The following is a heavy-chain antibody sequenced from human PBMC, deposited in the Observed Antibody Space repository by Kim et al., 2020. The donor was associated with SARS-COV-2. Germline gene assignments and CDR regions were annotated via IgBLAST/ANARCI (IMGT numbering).Heavy chain of an antibody. J-gene: IGHJ4*02. Sequence: SETLSLTCTVSGGSISSYYWSWIRQPPGKGLEWIGYIYYSGSTNYNPSLKSRVTISVDTSKNQFSLKLSSVTAADTAVYYCARGGYYYDSSGYYQGFGDYFDYWGQGTLVTVSS. CDR2: IYYSGST. CDR3: ARGGYYYDSSGYYQGFGDYFDY. CDR1: GGSISSYY. V-gene: IGHV4-59*13. D-gene: IGHD3-22*01.